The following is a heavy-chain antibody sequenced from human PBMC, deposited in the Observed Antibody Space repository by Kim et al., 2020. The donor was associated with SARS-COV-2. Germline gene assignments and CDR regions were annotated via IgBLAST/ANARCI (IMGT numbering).Heavy chain of an antibody. Sequence: GGSLRLSCAASGFTFSSYAMSWVRQAPGKGLEWVSAISGSGGSTYYADSVKGRFTISRDNSKNTLYLQMNSLRAEDTAVYYCAKVGARGASPPAGRQWLVFGGKNYGMDVGGQGTTVTVSS. D-gene: IGHD6-19*01. CDR1: GFTFSSYA. CDR2: ISGSGGST. CDR3: AKVGARGASPPAGRQWLVFGGKNYGMDV. J-gene: IGHJ6*02. V-gene: IGHV3-23*01.